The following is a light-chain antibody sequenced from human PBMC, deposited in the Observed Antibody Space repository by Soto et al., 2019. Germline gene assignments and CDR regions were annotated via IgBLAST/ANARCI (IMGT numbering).Light chain of an antibody. Sequence: DIQMTQSPSSLSASVGVRVAITCRASQGISNYLAWYQQKPGKVPKLLIYAASTLQSGVPSRFSGSGSGTDFTLTIRSLQPEDVATYYCHKYNSAPFTFGPGTKVDIK. CDR1: QGISNY. CDR3: HKYNSAPFT. CDR2: AAS. V-gene: IGKV1-27*01. J-gene: IGKJ3*01.